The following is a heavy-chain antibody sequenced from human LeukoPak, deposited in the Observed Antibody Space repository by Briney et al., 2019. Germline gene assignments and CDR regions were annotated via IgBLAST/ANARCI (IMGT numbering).Heavy chain of an antibody. D-gene: IGHD1-26*01. CDR1: GFTFSGYA. V-gene: IGHV3-21*01. CDR3: ARDNEVGATIPDYFDY. J-gene: IGHJ4*02. Sequence: GGSLRLSCAASGFTFSGYAMSWVRQAPGKGLEWVSSISSSSSYIYYADSVKGRFTISRDNAKNSLYLQMNSLRAEDTAVYYCARDNEVGATIPDYFDYWGQGTLVTVSS. CDR2: ISSSSSYI.